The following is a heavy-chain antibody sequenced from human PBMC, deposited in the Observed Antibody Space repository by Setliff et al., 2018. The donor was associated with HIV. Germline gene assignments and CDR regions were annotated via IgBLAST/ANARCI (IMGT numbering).Heavy chain of an antibody. CDR1: GFTFKSYS. Sequence: GALRLSCEASGFTFKSYSINWVRQAPGQGLEWVSSISSSSSYIYYADSVKGRFTISRDNAKNSLFLQMNSLRAEDTAVYYCARDPTARGDAFDIWGQGTMVTVSS. CDR3: ARDPTARGDAFDI. V-gene: IGHV3-21*01. J-gene: IGHJ3*02. CDR2: ISSSSSYI. D-gene: IGHD4-17*01.